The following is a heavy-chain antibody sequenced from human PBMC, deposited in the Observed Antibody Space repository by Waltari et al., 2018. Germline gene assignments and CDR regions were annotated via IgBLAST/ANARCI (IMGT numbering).Heavy chain of an antibody. CDR3: ARGTSRDIVVVPAAAFDI. V-gene: IGHV1-69*12. Sequence: QVQLVQSGAEVKKPGSSVKVSCKASGGTFSSYAISWVRQAPGQGLEWMGGIIPIFGTANYAQKFQGRVTITADESTSTAYMGLSSLRSEDTAVYYCARGTSRDIVVVPAAAFDIWGQGTMVTVSS. CDR1: GGTFSSYA. J-gene: IGHJ3*02. D-gene: IGHD2-2*01. CDR2: IIPIFGTA.